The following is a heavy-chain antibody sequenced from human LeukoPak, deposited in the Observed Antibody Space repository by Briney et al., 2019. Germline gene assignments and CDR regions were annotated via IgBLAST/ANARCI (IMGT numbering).Heavy chain of an antibody. CDR2: INTNTGHP. Sequence: ASVKVSCKASVYTFTICDMNWVRPAPGQGLGWMRWINTNTGHPTYAQGFTGRFVFSSDTSVCMADLQLSSLKAEDTAVYYCARDLPYYFDYWGQGTLVTVSS. CDR3: ARDLPYYFDY. V-gene: IGHV7-4-1*04. CDR1: VYTFTICD. J-gene: IGHJ4*02.